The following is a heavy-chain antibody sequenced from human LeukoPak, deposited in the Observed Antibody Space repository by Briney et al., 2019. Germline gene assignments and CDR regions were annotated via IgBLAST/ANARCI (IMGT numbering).Heavy chain of an antibody. CDR1: GFTFSGSA. Sequence: GGSLKLSCAASGFTFSGSAMHWVRQASGKGLEWVGRIRSKANSYATAYAASVKGRFTISRDDSKNTAYLQMNSLKTEDTAVYYCTTPPQYSSSWLGAFDIWGQGTMVTVSS. V-gene: IGHV3-73*01. J-gene: IGHJ3*02. CDR2: IRSKANSYAT. D-gene: IGHD6-13*01. CDR3: TTPPQYSSSWLGAFDI.